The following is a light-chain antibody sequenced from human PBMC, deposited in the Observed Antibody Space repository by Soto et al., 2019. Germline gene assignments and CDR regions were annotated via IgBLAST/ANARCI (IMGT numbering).Light chain of an antibody. V-gene: IGLV4-69*01. CDR3: QTWGTGIVI. CDR2: LNSDGSH. Sequence: QSVLTQSPSASASLGASVKLTCTLSSGHSSDAIAWHQKKPEKGPRFLMNLNSDGSHTKGDGIPDRFSGSTSGAEHYLTISSLQSEDEADYYCQTWGTGIVIFGGGTKLTVL. J-gene: IGLJ2*01. CDR1: SGHSSDA.